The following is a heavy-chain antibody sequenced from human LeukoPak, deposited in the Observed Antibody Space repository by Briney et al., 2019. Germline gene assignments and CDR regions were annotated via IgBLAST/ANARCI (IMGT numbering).Heavy chain of an antibody. J-gene: IGHJ4*02. CDR3: AKGRDGSGSYQDY. CDR1: GCTFDDYA. D-gene: IGHD3-10*01. CDR2: ISGDGGST. V-gene: IGHV3-43*02. Sequence: GGSLRLSCAASGCTFDDYARHWVRQAPGKGLEWVCLISGDGGSTYYADSVKGRFTISRDNSKNSLYLQMNSLRTGDTALYYCAKGRDGSGSYQDYWGQGTLVTVSS.